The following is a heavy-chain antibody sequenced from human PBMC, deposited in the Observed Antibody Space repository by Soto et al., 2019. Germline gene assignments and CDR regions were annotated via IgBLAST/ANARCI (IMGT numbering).Heavy chain of an antibody. J-gene: IGHJ4*02. CDR1: GFTFRVYA. CDR3: ARIRQLLFVS. CDR2: IGGTGNTT. D-gene: IGHD2-2*01. Sequence: VHLSESGGALVQPGGSLRLSCAASGFTFRVYAMSWFRQAPGRGLEWVSAIGGTGNTTYYADSVKGRFTIARDNSRDTLYLQMTNLRVEDTAVYYCARIRQLLFVSWGQGTLVSVSS. V-gene: IGHV3-23*01.